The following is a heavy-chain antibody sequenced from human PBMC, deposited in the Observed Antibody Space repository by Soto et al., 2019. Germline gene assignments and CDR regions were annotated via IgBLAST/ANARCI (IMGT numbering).Heavy chain of an antibody. J-gene: IGHJ4*02. Sequence: ASVKVSCKASGYTFTSYGISWVRQAPGQGLEWMGWISAYNGNTNYAQKLQGRVTMTTDTSTSTAYMELRSLRSDDTAVYYCARDRRVVGATNYFDYGGQGTLVTVSS. CDR1: GYTFTSYG. CDR3: ARDRRVVGATNYFDY. D-gene: IGHD1-26*01. CDR2: ISAYNGNT. V-gene: IGHV1-18*01.